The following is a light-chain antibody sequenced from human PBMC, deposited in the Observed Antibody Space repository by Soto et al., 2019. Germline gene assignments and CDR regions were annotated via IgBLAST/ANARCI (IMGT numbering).Light chain of an antibody. CDR3: QVWDSSILYV. CDR2: GDS. Sequence: SYELTQPLSVSVAPGQTASITCGGNNIGSKNVHWYQRKPGQAPVLVIYGDSNRPSGIPERFSGSNSGNTATLTISRAQAGDEADYYCQVWDSSILYVFGTGTQLTVL. J-gene: IGLJ1*01. CDR1: NIGSKN. V-gene: IGLV3-9*01.